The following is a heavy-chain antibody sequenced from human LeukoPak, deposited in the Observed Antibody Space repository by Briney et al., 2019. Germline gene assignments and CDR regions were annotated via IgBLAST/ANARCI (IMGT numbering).Heavy chain of an antibody. CDR2: INTDSRVQ. D-gene: IGHD3-10*01. CDR1: GCTFTGYY. V-gene: IGHV1-2*06. CDR3: ARSYTINGGFPPY. J-gene: IGHJ4*02. Sequence: ASVKVSCKASGCTFTGYYIHWVGQAPGQGLEWMGRINTDSRVQKHAQKLQGRVPITRGTSVSTAYTELSRLTSDDTAVYYCARSYTINGGFPPYWGQGTLVTVSS.